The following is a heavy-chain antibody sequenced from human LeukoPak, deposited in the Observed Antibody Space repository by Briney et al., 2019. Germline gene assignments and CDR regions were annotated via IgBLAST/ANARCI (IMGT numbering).Heavy chain of an antibody. CDR1: GFTFSSSA. CDR3: AKDLRGYSGYGNNWFDP. J-gene: IGHJ5*02. CDR2: ISGGGGST. D-gene: IGHD5-12*01. Sequence: GGSLRLSCAASGFTFSSSAMSWVRQAPGKGLEWLSTISGGGGSTYYADSVKGRCTISRDNSKNTLYLQMNSLRAEDTAVYYCAKDLRGYSGYGNNWFDPWGQGTLVTISS. V-gene: IGHV3-23*01.